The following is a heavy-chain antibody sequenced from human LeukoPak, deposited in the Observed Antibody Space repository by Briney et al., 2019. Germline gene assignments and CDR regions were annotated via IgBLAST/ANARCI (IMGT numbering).Heavy chain of an antibody. J-gene: IGHJ6*02. Sequence: PGRSLRLSCAASGFTFDDYAMHWVRQAPGKGLEWVSGISWNSGSIGYADSVKGRFTISRDNAKNSLYLRMNSLRAEDTALYYCAKDIFSGVGAYYYYGMDVWGQGTTVTVSS. D-gene: IGHD1-26*01. CDR2: ISWNSGSI. V-gene: IGHV3-9*01. CDR3: AKDIFSGVGAYYYYGMDV. CDR1: GFTFDDYA.